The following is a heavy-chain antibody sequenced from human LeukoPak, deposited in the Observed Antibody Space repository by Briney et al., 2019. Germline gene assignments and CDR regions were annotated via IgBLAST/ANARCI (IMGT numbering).Heavy chain of an antibody. J-gene: IGHJ6*04. CDR1: GGAISSFY. V-gene: IGHV4-59*01. Sequence: SETLSLTCTVSGGAISSFYCSWIRQPPGRGLEWIGYVYSSGHTNSDPSLKSRVTMSVDASKNQFSLRLSSVTPADTAVYYCASLTSSHGDYGLSDHSLDVWGKGTTVTVSS. D-gene: IGHD4-17*01. CDR3: ASLTSSHGDYGLSDHSLDV. CDR2: VYSSGHT.